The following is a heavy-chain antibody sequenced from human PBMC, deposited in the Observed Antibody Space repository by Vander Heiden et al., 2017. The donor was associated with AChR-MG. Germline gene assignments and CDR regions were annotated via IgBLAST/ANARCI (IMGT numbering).Heavy chain of an antibody. CDR1: GFTLTSSG. Sequence: QMHLVQSGPEVKKPGTSVKVSCKAAGFTLTSSGVQWVRQARGQRLEWIGWSGVGNGNTDYAQKFQERVTITRDMSKSTVYMELSSLRSEDTAVYYCAAEGGENVYWVQRTLGTVSS. D-gene: IGHD7-27*01. CDR2: SGVGNGNT. J-gene: IGHJ4*02. V-gene: IGHV1-58*01. CDR3: AAEGGENVY.